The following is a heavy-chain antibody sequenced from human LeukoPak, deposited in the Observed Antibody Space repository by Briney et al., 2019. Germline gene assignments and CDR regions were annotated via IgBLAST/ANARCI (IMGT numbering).Heavy chain of an antibody. Sequence: PGGSLRLSCAASGFTFSTHGMHWVRQAPGKGLEWVAFIRYDGINKYYADSVKGRFTISRDSFKNTLYLQMNSLRPEDTAVYYCAKEGDYYGSGSYRDGFDIWGQGTRVTVSS. CDR2: IRYDGINK. CDR1: GFTFSTHG. V-gene: IGHV3-30*02. J-gene: IGHJ3*02. D-gene: IGHD3-10*01. CDR3: AKEGDYYGSGSYRDGFDI.